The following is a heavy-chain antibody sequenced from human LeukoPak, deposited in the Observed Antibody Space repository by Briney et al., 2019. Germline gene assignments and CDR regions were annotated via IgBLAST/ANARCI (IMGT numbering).Heavy chain of an antibody. CDR2: MNPNSGNA. CDR1: GYTFTSYD. D-gene: IGHD3-3*01. CDR3: ARVLNQYDFWSGYSSSGAFDI. V-gene: IGHV1-8*01. Sequence: ASVKVSCKASGYTFTSYDINWVRQATGQGLEWMGWMNPNSGNAGCAQKFQGRVTMTRNTSISTAYMELSSLRSEDTAVYYCARVLNQYDFWSGYSSSGAFDIWGQGTMVTVSS. J-gene: IGHJ3*02.